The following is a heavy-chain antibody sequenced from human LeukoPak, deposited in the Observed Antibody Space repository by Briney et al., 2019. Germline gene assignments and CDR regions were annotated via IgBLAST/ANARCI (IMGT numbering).Heavy chain of an antibody. D-gene: IGHD6-13*01. Sequence: SGTLSLTCAVSGGSISSSNWWSWVRQPPGKGLEWIGEIYHSGSTNYNPSLKSRVTISVDKSKNQFSLKLSSVTAADTAVYYCARATGIAAAWKFDYWGQGTLVTVSS. CDR3: ARATGIAAAWKFDY. V-gene: IGHV4-4*02. J-gene: IGHJ4*02. CDR1: GGSISSSNW. CDR2: IYHSGST.